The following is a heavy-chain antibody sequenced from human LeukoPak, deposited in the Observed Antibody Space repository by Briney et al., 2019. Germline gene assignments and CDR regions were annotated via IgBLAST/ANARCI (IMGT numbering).Heavy chain of an antibody. CDR1: GFTFSTYA. J-gene: IGHJ5*02. CDR2: ISDSGGYT. Sequence: GGSLRLSCAASGFTFSTYAMSWVRQAPGKGLEWVSGISDSGGYTYYADSVKGRFTISRDNSKNTLYLQMNSLRADDTAVYYCAIPRSASWGQGTQVTVSS. V-gene: IGHV3-23*01. CDR3: AIPRSAS.